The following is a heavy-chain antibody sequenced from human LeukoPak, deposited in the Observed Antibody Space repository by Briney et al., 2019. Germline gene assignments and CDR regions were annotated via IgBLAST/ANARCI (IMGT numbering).Heavy chain of an antibody. V-gene: IGHV3-21*01. CDR3: ARDRSYYDSSGYYQDAFDI. Sequence: GGSLRLSCAASGFTFSSYSMNWVRQAPGKGLEWVSSISSSSTYIFYADSLKGRFTISRDNAKNSLYLQMNSLRAEDTAVYYCARDRSYYDSSGYYQDAFDIWGQGTMVTVSS. D-gene: IGHD3-22*01. CDR1: GFTFSSYS. CDR2: ISSSSTYI. J-gene: IGHJ3*02.